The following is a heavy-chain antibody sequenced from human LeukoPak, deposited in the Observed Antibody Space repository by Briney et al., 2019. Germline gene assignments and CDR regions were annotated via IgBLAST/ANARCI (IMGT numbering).Heavy chain of an antibody. Sequence: ASVKVSCKASGYTFTSYYMHWVRQAPGQGLEWMGITNPSGGSTSYAQKFQGRVTMTRDMSTSTVYMELSSLRSEDTAVYYCARESSGEGSGFDYWGQGTLVTVSS. CDR1: GYTFTSYY. D-gene: IGHD6-19*01. CDR3: ARESSGEGSGFDY. V-gene: IGHV1-46*01. CDR2: TNPSGGST. J-gene: IGHJ4*02.